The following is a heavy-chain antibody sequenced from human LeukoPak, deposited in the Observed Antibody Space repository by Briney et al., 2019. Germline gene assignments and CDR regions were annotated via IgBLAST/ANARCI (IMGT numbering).Heavy chain of an antibody. V-gene: IGHV4-4*08. CDR3: ARDYVDTAMVTWFDP. J-gene: IGHJ5*02. D-gene: IGHD5-18*01. CDR1: GGSISSYY. Sequence: SETLSLTCTVSGGSISSYYWSWIRQPPGEGLEWIGYIYASGTTTYNPSLQSRVTMSVDTSKNHFSLNLRSVTAADTAVYYCARDYVDTAMVTWFDPWGQGTLVTVSS. CDR2: IYASGTT.